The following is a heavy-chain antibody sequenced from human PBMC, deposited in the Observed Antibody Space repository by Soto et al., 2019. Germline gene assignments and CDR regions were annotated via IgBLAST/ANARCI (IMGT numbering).Heavy chain of an antibody. CDR2: ISGSGGST. V-gene: IGHV3-23*01. D-gene: IGHD5-18*01. J-gene: IGHJ6*02. CDR1: GFTFSSYA. Sequence: GGSLRLSCAASGFTFSSYAMSWVRQAPGNGLEWVSAISGSGGSTYYADSVKGRFTISRDNSKNTLYLQMNSLRAEDTAVYYCAKDGYSYGVYYYYGMDVWGQGTTVTVSS. CDR3: AKDGYSYGVYYYYGMDV.